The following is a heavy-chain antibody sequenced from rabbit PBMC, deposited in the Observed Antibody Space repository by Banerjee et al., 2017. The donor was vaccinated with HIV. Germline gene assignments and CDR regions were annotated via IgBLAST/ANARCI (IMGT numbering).Heavy chain of an antibody. Sequence: QEQLVESGGGLVQPGGSLKLSCVASGFDFSSYGVGWVRQAPGKGLEWIGYIDPVFSSTYYARWVNGRFTISTDNAQNTVDLQMNSLTAADTATYFCARAIGSGWNNLWGPGTLVTVS. CDR3: ARAIGSGWNNL. J-gene: IGHJ4*01. D-gene: IGHD4-1*01. CDR2: IDPVFSST. V-gene: IGHV1S47*01. CDR1: GFDFSSYG.